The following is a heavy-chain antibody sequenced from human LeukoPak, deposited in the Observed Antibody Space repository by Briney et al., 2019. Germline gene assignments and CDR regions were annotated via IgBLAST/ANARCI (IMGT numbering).Heavy chain of an antibody. J-gene: IGHJ4*02. CDR2: INSDGSST. D-gene: IGHD3-10*01. CDR3: ARPRITMVREGNYYFDY. V-gene: IGHV3-74*01. CDR1: GFTFSSYW. Sequence: GGSLRFSCAASGFTFSSYWMHWVRQAPGKGLVWVSRINSDGSSTSYADSVKGRFTISRDNAKNTLYLQMNSLRAEDTAVYYCARPRITMVREGNYYFDYWGQGTLVTVSS.